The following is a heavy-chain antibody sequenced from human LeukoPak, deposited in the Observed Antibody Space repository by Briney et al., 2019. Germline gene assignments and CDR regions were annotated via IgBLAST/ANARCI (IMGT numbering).Heavy chain of an antibody. V-gene: IGHV4-39*01. Sequence: SETLSLTCTVSGGSISSSSYCWGWIRQPPGKGLEWIGSIYYSGSTYYNPSLKSRVTISVDTSKNQFSLKLSSVTAADTAAYYCATTYYDFWSGYYTFDYWGQGTLVTVSS. CDR3: ATTYYDFWSGYYTFDY. D-gene: IGHD3-3*01. CDR2: IYYSGST. CDR1: GGSISSSSYC. J-gene: IGHJ4*02.